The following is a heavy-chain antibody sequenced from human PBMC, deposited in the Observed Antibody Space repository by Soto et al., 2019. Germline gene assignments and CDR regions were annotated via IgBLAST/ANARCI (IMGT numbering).Heavy chain of an antibody. CDR2: IYHSGST. D-gene: IGHD3-22*01. V-gene: IGHV4-38-2*01. J-gene: IGHJ5*02. Sequence: SETLSLTCAVSGYSISSGYYWGWIRQPPGKGLEWIGSIYHSGSTYYNPSLKSRVTISVDTSKNQFSLKLSSVTAADTAVYYCARDYYDSSGYYSNNWFDPWGQGTLVTVSS. CDR1: GYSISSGYY. CDR3: ARDYYDSSGYYSNNWFDP.